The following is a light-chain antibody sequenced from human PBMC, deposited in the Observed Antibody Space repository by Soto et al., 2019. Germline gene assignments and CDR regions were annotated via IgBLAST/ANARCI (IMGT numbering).Light chain of an antibody. CDR3: QQYGSSPQT. CDR1: QSVSSSY. CDR2: GAS. V-gene: IGKV3-20*01. J-gene: IGKJ1*01. Sequence: EIVLTQSPXTLSLSPGERATLSCRASQSVSSSYLAWYQQKPGQAPRLLIYGASSRATGIPDRFSGSGSGTDFTLTISRLEPEDFAVYYCQQYGSSPQTFGQGTKVEIK.